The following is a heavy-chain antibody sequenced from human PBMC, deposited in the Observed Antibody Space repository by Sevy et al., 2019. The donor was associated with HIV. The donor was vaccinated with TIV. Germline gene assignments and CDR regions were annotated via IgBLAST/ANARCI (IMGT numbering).Heavy chain of an antibody. CDR3: ASEGGHTYYDILSGISGGGDAFDI. V-gene: IGHV3-53*01. J-gene: IGHJ3*02. CDR2: IYSGGST. D-gene: IGHD3-9*01. CDR1: GFTVSSNY. Sequence: GGSLRLSCAASGFTVSSNYMSWVRQAPGKGLEWVSVIYSGGSTYYADSVKGRFTISRDNSKNTLYLQMNSLRAEDTVVHYLASEGGHTYYDILSGISGGGDAFDIWGQGTMVTVSS.